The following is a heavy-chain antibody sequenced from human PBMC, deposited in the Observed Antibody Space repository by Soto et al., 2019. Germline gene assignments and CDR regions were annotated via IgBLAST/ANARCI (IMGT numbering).Heavy chain of an antibody. D-gene: IGHD5-12*01. Sequence: GGSLRLSCHASGFIFTKNAVAWVRQSPGKGLECLSGISGTAGRTYYADSVKGRFIISRDTSKNTVYLQMNSLRAEDTAIYYCAGRTVATSWTLDIWGQGTTVTVSS. CDR2: ISGTAGRT. CDR3: AGRTVATSWTLDI. CDR1: GFIFTKNA. V-gene: IGHV3-23*01. J-gene: IGHJ3*02.